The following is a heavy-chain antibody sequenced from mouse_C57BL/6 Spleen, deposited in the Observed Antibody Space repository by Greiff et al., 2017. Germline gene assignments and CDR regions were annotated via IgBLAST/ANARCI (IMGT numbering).Heavy chain of an antibody. D-gene: IGHD2-1*01. CDR3: ARRGNYDQAMDY. Sequence: DVKLVESGPELVQPGASVQIPCKASGYTFTDFNMDWVKQSHGKSLEWIGDINPNNGGTIYNQKFKGKATLTVDKSSSTAYMELRSLPSEDTAVYYCARRGNYDQAMDYWGQGTSVTFSS. CDR2: INPNNGGT. V-gene: IGHV1-18*01. J-gene: IGHJ4*01. CDR1: GYTFTDFN.